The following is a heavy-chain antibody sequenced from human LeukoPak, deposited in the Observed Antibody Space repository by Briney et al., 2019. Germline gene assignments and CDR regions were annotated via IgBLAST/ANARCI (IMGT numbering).Heavy chain of an antibody. D-gene: IGHD4-17*01. Sequence: PSETLSLTCTVSGGSISRSTYYWGWIRQPPGKGLEWIGSIYYSGSTYYNPSLKSRVTISVHTSKNQFSLKLSSVTAADTAVYYCARLILDHDYGDQYFDYWGQGTLVTVSS. V-gene: IGHV4-39*07. CDR2: IYYSGST. CDR1: GGSISRSTYY. CDR3: ARLILDHDYGDQYFDY. J-gene: IGHJ4*02.